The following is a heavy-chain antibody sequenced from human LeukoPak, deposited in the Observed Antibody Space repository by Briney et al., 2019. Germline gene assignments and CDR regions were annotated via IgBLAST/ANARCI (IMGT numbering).Heavy chain of an antibody. Sequence: TGGSLRLSCSASGFTFSSFAMHWVRQAPGKGPEYVSAISSNGGSTYYADSVKGRFTISRDNSKNTLYLQMSSLRAEDTAVYYCVKSSSSWSQFEYFQHWGQGTLVTVSS. V-gene: IGHV3-64D*06. CDR2: ISSNGGST. D-gene: IGHD6-13*01. CDR1: GFTFSSFA. J-gene: IGHJ1*01. CDR3: VKSSSSWSQFEYFQH.